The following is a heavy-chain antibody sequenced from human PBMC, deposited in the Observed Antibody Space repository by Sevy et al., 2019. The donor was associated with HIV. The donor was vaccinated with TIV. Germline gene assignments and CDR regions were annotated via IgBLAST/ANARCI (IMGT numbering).Heavy chain of an antibody. Sequence: GGSLRLSCAASRFTFSDYYMSWIRQAPGKGLEWVSYIISSSSYTNYSESVKGRFTISRDNAKNSLYLQMNSLRAEDTAVYYCARAKCSSTSCYYYYYYYMDVWGKGTTVTVSS. CDR2: IISSSSYT. D-gene: IGHD2-2*01. CDR3: ARAKCSSTSCYYYYYYYMDV. CDR1: RFTFSDYY. J-gene: IGHJ6*03. V-gene: IGHV3-11*06.